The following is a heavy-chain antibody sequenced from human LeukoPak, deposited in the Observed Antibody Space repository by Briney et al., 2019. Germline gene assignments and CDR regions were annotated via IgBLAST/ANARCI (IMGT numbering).Heavy chain of an antibody. CDR2: IYYSGST. J-gene: IGHJ6*02. V-gene: IGHV4-59*08. CDR3: ARRPYYYYGMDV. Sequence: KSSETLSLTCTVSGGSISSYYWSWILQPPGKGLEWIGYIYYSGSTNYNPSLKSRVTISVDTSKNQFSLRLSSVTAADTAVYYCARRPYYYYGMDVWGQGTTVTVSS. CDR1: GGSISSYY.